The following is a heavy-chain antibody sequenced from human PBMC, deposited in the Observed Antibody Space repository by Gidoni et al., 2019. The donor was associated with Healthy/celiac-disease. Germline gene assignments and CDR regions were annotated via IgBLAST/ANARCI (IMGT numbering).Heavy chain of an antibody. V-gene: IGHV1-18*01. D-gene: IGHD4-17*01. Sequence: QVQLVQSGDEVKKPGASVKVACKESGYTFTSYGISWVRQAPGPGPEWMGWISAYNGNTNYAQKLQGRVTMTTATSTSSAYMELRSLRSDDTAVYYCARALYGDYDGWFDPWGQGTLVTVSS. CDR1: GYTFTSYG. CDR2: ISAYNGNT. CDR3: ARALYGDYDGWFDP. J-gene: IGHJ5*02.